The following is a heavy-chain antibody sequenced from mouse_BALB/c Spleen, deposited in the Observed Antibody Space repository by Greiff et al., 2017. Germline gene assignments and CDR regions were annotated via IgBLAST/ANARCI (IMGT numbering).Heavy chain of an antibody. CDR3: EGQGVDSSGYEYFDD. CDR1: GFAFSSYD. D-gene: IGHD3-2*01. Sequence: EVQLVESGGGLVKPGGSLKLSCAASGFAFSSYDMSWVRQTPEKRLEWVAYISSGGGSTYYPDTVKGRSTISRDNAKNTLYLQMSSLKSEDTAMYYCEGQGVDSSGYEYFDDWGQGTTLTVSS. CDR2: ISSGGGST. V-gene: IGHV5-12-1*01. J-gene: IGHJ2*01.